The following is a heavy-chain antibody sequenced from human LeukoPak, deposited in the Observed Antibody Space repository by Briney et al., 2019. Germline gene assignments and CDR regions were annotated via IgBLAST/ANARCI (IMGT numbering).Heavy chain of an antibody. CDR2: IIPIFGTA. CDR1: GGTFSSYA. V-gene: IGHV1-69*13. Sequence: SVKVSCKASGGTFSSYAISWVRQAPGQGLEWMGGIIPIFGTANYAQKFQGRVTITADESTSTAYMELSSLRSEDTAVYYCARALYSKYNWFDHWGQGTLVTVSS. J-gene: IGHJ5*02. D-gene: IGHD2-8*01. CDR3: ARALYSKYNWFDH.